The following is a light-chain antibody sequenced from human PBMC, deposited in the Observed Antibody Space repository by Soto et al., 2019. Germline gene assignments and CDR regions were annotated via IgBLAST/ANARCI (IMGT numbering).Light chain of an antibody. CDR3: CSYVGSSTSYV. J-gene: IGLJ1*01. V-gene: IGLV2-23*02. CDR2: EVN. CDR1: SGDVGNYNL. Sequence: QSVLTQPASVSGSPGQSITISCTGTSGDVGNYNLVSWYQQHPGKAPKLMIYEVNKWPSGVSNRFSGSKSGNTASLTISGLQAEDEADYYCCSYVGSSTSYVFGTWTKVTVL.